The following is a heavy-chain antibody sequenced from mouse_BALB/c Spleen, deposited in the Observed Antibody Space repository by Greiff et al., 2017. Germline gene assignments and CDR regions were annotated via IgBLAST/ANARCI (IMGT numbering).Heavy chain of an antibody. J-gene: IGHJ2*01. CDR3: ARHDGNYLFDY. V-gene: IGHV5-12-2*01. Sequence: EVKLMESGGGLVQPGGSLKLSCAASGFTFSSYTMSWVRQTPEKRLEWVAYISNGGGSTYYPDTVKGRFTISRDNAKNTLYLQMSSLKSEDTAMYYCARHDGNYLFDYWGQGTTLTVSS. CDR1: GFTFSSYT. D-gene: IGHD2-1*01. CDR2: ISNGGGST.